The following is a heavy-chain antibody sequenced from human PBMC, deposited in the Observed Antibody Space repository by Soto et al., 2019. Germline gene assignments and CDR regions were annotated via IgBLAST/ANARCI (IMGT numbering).Heavy chain of an antibody. CDR2: ISYDGSNK. D-gene: IGHD6-19*01. CDR1: GFTFSSYA. Sequence: QVQLVESGGGVVQPGRSLRLSCAASGFTFSSYAMHWVRQAPGKGLEWVAVISYDGSNKYYADSVKGRFTISRDNSKNTLYLQMNSLRAEDTAVYYCARDMKQWPGSFDYWGQGTLVTVSS. CDR3: ARDMKQWPGSFDY. V-gene: IGHV3-30-3*01. J-gene: IGHJ4*02.